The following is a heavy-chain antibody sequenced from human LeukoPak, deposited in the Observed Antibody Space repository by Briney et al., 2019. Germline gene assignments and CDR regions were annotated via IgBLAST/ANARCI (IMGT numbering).Heavy chain of an antibody. CDR1: GFTFSSYA. V-gene: IGHV3-30*04. J-gene: IGHJ4*02. CDR3: ARAYRSIALDY. CDR2: MSYDGSNK. D-gene: IGHD2/OR15-2a*01. Sequence: GGSLTLSCAASGFTFSSYAMYWVRQAPGKGLEWVAVMSYDGSNKNYADSVKGRFTISRDNSKNTLYLQMNSLRAEDTAVYYCARAYRSIALDYWGQGTLVTVSS.